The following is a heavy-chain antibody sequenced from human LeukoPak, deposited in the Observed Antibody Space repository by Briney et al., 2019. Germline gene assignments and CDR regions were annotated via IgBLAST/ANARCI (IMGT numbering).Heavy chain of an antibody. J-gene: IGHJ4*02. D-gene: IGHD5-12*01. CDR1: GATFSSYP. V-gene: IGHV1-69*13. CDR3: ARNSRVASTSGLNY. CDR2: ITPIFGEA. Sequence: SVKVSCKVSGATFSSYPISWVRQAPGQGLEWMGEITPIFGEAQNAEKFQGRVTITADEPTSTAYMELTSLRLDDTAMYYCARNSRVASTSGLNYWGQGTLVTVSS.